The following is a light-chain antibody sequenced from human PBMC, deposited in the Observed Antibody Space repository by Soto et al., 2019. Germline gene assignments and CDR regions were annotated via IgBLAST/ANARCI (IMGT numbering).Light chain of an antibody. CDR2: GNS. CDR1: SSNIGAGYD. V-gene: IGLV1-40*01. CDR3: QSYDSGHVV. Sequence: QSVLTQPPSVSGAPGQRVTISCTGSSSNIGAGYDVHWYQQLPGTAPKLLIYGNSNRPSGVPDRFSGSKSGTSASLAITGLQAEDEAYYYCQSYDSGHVVFGGGTKLTVL. J-gene: IGLJ2*01.